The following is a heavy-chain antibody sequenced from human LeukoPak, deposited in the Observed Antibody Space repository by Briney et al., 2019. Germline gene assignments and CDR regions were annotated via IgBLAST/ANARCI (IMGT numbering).Heavy chain of an antibody. J-gene: IGHJ4*02. CDR3: ARPGFYGAPIDY. CDR1: GGSFSGYY. D-gene: IGHD4-17*01. V-gene: IGHV4-34*01. CDR2: INHSGST. Sequence: SETLSLTCAVYGGSFSGYYWSWIRQPPGKGLEWIGEINHSGSTNYNPSLKSRVSISVDTSKNQFSLKLGSVTAADTAVYYCARPGFYGAPIDYWGQGTLVTVSS.